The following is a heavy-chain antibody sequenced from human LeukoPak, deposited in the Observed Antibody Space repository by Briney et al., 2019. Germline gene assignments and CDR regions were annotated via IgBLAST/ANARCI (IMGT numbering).Heavy chain of an antibody. J-gene: IGHJ4*02. V-gene: IGHV4-31*03. CDR1: GGSINSGPYY. D-gene: IGHD2-2*01. Sequence: PSQTLSLTRTVSGGSINSGPYYWSWIRQHPGKGLEWIGYIHYSGSTYYNPSLKSRVTISVDTSKNQFSLKLSSVTAADTAMYYCARYCSSTKCPFDYWGQGTLVTVSS. CDR2: IHYSGST. CDR3: ARYCSSTKCPFDY.